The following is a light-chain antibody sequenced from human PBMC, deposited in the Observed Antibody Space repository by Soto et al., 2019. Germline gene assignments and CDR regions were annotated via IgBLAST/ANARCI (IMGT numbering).Light chain of an antibody. J-gene: IGKJ5*01. V-gene: IGKV3-15*01. CDR1: QSVSNN. Sequence: EIVMTQSPSTLSVSPGARVPLSCRASQSVSNNLAWYQQKPGQAPRLLIYGASTRATGLPARFSGSGSGTEFTLTISSLQSEDFAVYYCQQYNNWPPQITFGQGTRLEI. CDR2: GAS. CDR3: QQYNNWPPQIT.